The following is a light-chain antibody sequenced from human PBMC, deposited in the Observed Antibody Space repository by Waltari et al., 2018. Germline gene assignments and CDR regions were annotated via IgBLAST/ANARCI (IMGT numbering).Light chain of an antibody. V-gene: IGKV3-20*01. J-gene: IGKJ1*01. CDR2: DAS. CDR1: EFVGNDY. CDR3: QQYYSAPGT. Sequence: EIVLTQSPGTLSWSPGERATLSCRASEFVGNDYLAWYQQKPGQAPRLLIYDASRRATGTPDRFSGSGSGTDFSLTISRLEPEDLAVYDCQQYYSAPGTFGQGTKVDI.